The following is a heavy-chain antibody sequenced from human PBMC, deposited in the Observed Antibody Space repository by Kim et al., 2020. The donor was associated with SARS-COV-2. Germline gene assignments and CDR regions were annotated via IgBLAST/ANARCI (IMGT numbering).Heavy chain of an antibody. Sequence: GGSLRLSCAASGFTFRNAWMSWVRQAPGMGLEWVGQIRSKTDRGTTDYAAPVKGRFTISRDDSTDTLYLQMNSLNTEDTGIYFCATEYIGSYNYWGQGTLVTVSS. J-gene: IGHJ4*02. V-gene: IGHV3-15*01. D-gene: IGHD1-26*01. CDR2: IRSKTDRGTT. CDR3: ATEYIGSYNY. CDR1: GFTFRNAW.